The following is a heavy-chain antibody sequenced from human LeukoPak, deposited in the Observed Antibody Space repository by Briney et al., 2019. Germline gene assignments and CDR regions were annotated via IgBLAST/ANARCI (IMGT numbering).Heavy chain of an antibody. CDR1: GFTFSSYG. D-gene: IGHD1-26*01. CDR3: AKTYSWYYFDY. V-gene: IGHV3-23*01. CDR2: ISATGGNT. Sequence: PGGSLRLSCAASGFTFSSYGMSWVRQAPGKGLEWVSAISATGGNTYYADSVKGRFTISRDNSKNTLYLQMNSLRAEDTAVYYCAKTYSWYYFDYWGPGTLVTVSS. J-gene: IGHJ4*02.